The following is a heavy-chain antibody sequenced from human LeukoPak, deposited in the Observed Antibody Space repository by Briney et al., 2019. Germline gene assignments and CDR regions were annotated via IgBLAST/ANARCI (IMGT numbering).Heavy chain of an antibody. Sequence: PSETLSLTCAVYGGSFSGYYWSWIRQPPGKGLEWIGEIKHSGSTNYNPSLKSRVTISLDTSKNQFSLKLSSVTAADTAVYYCARERFYYGSGSYYYMDVWGKGTTVTVSS. CDR1: GGSFSGYY. CDR2: IKHSGST. V-gene: IGHV4-34*01. D-gene: IGHD3-10*01. CDR3: ARERFYYGSGSYYYMDV. J-gene: IGHJ6*03.